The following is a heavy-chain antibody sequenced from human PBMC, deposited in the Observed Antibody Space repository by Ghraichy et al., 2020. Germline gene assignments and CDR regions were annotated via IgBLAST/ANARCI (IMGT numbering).Heavy chain of an antibody. J-gene: IGHJ4*02. D-gene: IGHD4-17*01. CDR3: ARELPYGDYIFDY. CDR2: INSGSSSI. Sequence: GGSLRLSCAASGFTLSKYSMNWVRQAPGKGLEWVSYINSGSSSISYADSVKGRFTVSRDNAKNSLYLQMDSLRAEDTAVYYCARELPYGDYIFDYWGQGTLVTVS. CDR1: GFTLSKYS. V-gene: IGHV3-48*01.